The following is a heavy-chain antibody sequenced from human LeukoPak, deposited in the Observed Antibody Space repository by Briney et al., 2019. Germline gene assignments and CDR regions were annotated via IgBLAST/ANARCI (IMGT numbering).Heavy chain of an antibody. V-gene: IGHV1-2*02. CDR3: ARDNSGWYSGWFDP. J-gene: IGHJ5*02. CDR2: INPNSGGT. D-gene: IGHD6-19*01. CDR1: GYTFTGYY. Sequence: ASVKVSCKASGYTFTGYYMHWVRQAPGQGLEWMGWINPNSGGTNYAQKFQGRVTMTRDTSISTAYMELSSLRSEDTAVYYCARDNSGWYSGWFDPWGQGTLVTVSS.